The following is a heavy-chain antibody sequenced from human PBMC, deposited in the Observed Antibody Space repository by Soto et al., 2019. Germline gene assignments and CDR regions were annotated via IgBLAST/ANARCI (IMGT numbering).Heavy chain of an antibody. CDR3: ARSRGDIAVACPDY. CDR1: GYTFTSYA. J-gene: IGHJ4*02. Sequence: ASVKVSCKASGYTFTSYAMHWVRQAPGQRIVWMGWINAGNGNTKYSQKFQGRVTITRDTSASTAYMELSSLRSEDTAVYYCARSRGDIAVACPDYWGQGTLVTVSS. D-gene: IGHD6-19*01. CDR2: INAGNGNT. V-gene: IGHV1-3*01.